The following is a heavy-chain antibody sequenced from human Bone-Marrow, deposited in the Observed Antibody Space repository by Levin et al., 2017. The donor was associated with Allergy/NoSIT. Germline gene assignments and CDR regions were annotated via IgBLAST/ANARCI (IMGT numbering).Heavy chain of an antibody. CDR3: AKESPYCSSSSCRKYYFDY. CDR2: ISNGGGST. CDR1: GFTFSSYA. V-gene: IGHV3-23*01. D-gene: IGHD2-2*01. Sequence: GESLKISCTASGFTFSSYAMGWVRQTPGKGLEWVSAISNGGGSTYYADSVKGRFTISRDNSKNTVHLQMNSLRGEDTALYYCAKESPYCSSSSCRKYYFDYWGQGTLVTVSS. J-gene: IGHJ4*02.